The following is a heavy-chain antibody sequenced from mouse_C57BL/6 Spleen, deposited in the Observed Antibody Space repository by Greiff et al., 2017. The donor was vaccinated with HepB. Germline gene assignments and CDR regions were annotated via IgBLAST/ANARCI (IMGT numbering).Heavy chain of an antibody. D-gene: IGHD2-4*01. CDR2: ISDGGSYT. Sequence: EVQRVESGGGLVKPGGSLKLSCAASGFTFSSYAMSWVRQTPEKRLEWVATISDGGSYTYYPDNVKGRFTISRDNAKNNLYLQMSHLKSEDTAMYYCARDHYDYDGNWFAYWCQGTLVTVSA. CDR1: GFTFSSYA. V-gene: IGHV5-4*01. J-gene: IGHJ3*01. CDR3: ARDHYDYDGNWFAY.